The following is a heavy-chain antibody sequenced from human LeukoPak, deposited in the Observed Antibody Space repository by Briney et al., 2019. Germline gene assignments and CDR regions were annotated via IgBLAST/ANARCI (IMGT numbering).Heavy chain of an antibody. CDR3: AKLSSSWFDP. V-gene: IGHV3-48*01. CDR2: ISSSISSI. CDR1: GFTFSSYS. Sequence: GGSLRLSCAASGFTFSSYSMNWVRQAPGKGLEWVSYISSSISSIYYADSVKGRFTISRVNVKNSLYLQMNSLRAEDTAVYYCAKLSSSWFDPWGQGTLVTVSS. D-gene: IGHD2-2*01. J-gene: IGHJ5*02.